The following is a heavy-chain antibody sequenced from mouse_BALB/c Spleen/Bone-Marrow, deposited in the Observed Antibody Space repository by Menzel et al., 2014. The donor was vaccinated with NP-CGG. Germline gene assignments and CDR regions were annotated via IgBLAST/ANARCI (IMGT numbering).Heavy chain of an antibody. J-gene: IGHJ1*01. V-gene: IGHV1-87*01. CDR2: IYPGDGDT. CDR1: GYTFTSYW. D-gene: IGHD2-3*01. CDR3: AREDDGYYDWYFDV. Sequence: VQLQQSGAELARPGASVKLSCKASGYTFTSYWMQWVKQRPGQGLEWIGAIYPGDGDTRYTQKFKGKATLTADKSSSTAYMQLSSSASEDSAVYYCAREDDGYYDWYFDVWGAGTTVTVSS.